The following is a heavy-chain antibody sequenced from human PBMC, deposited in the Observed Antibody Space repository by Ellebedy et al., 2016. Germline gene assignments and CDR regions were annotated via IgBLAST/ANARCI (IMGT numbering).Heavy chain of an antibody. CDR1: GGSITSVSTY. CDR2: IHSSGST. V-gene: IGHV4-39*07. CDR3: ARNAFSSSWYQFDY. Sequence: SETLSLTCTVSGGSITSVSTYWGWIRQPPGKGLEWLGSIHSSGSTFYSPSLKSRVTISVDTSKSQFSLKVNSVTAADTAVYYCARNAFSSSWYQFDYWGQGILVTVSS. J-gene: IGHJ4*02. D-gene: IGHD6-13*01.